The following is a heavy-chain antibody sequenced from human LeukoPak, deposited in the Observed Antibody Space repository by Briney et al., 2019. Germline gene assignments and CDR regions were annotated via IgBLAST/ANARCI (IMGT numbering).Heavy chain of an antibody. J-gene: IGHJ4*02. CDR1: GHSIISTYY. CDR2: IHDNGNT. D-gene: IGHD3-16*01. V-gene: IGHV4-38-2*01. Sequence: SETLSLTCDVSGHSIISTYYWGWIRQPPGKGLEWIGNIHDNGNTAYNPSLNSRVTMSVDTSRNQFSLKMKSVTAADTAVYYCARCVLWGHENCPDYFDYWGQGALVTVSS. CDR3: ARCVLWGHENCPDYFDY.